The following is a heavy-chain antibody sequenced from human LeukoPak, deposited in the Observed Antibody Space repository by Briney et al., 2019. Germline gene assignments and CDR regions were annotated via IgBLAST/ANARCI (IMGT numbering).Heavy chain of an antibody. CDR2: IYYSGST. CDR1: GGSISSSSYY. V-gene: IGHV4-39*01. D-gene: IGHD5-18*01. J-gene: IGHJ4*02. CDR3: ARRDQQLWRHYDY. Sequence: PSETLSLTCTVSGGSISSSSYYWGWIRQPPGKGLEWIGSIYYSGSTYYNPSLKSRVTISVDTSKNQFSLKLSSVTAADTAVYYCARRDQQLWRHYDYWGQGTLVTVSS.